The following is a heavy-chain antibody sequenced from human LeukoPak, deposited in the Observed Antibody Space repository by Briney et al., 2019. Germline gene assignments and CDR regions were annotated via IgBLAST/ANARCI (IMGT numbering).Heavy chain of an antibody. CDR3: ATYPPYCGGDCERTIDY. J-gene: IGHJ4*02. CDR2: ISAYNGNT. V-gene: IGHV1-18*01. CDR1: GYTFTSYG. Sequence: ASVKVSCKASGYTFTSYGISWVRQAAGQGLEWMGWISAYNGNTNYAQKFQGRVTMTEDTSTDTAYMELSSLRSEDTAVYYCATYPPYCGGDCERTIDYWGQGTLVTVSS. D-gene: IGHD2-21*02.